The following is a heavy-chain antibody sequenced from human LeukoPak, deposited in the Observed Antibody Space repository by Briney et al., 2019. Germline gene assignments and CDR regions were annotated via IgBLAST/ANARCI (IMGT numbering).Heavy chain of an antibody. J-gene: IGHJ4*02. CDR2: IRYDGSNK. CDR3: AKGGYSYSLVVDY. CDR1: GFTFSDYY. V-gene: IGHV3-30*02. Sequence: GGSLRLSCAASGFTFSDYYMSWIRQAPGKGLEWVAFIRYDGSNKYYADSVKGRFTISRDNSKSTLYLQMNSLRAEDTAVYYCAKGGYSYSLVVDYWGQGTLVTVSS. D-gene: IGHD5-18*01.